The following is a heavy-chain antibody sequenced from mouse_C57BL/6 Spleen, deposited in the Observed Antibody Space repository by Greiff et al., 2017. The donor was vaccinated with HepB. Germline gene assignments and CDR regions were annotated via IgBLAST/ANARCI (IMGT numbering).Heavy chain of an antibody. CDR2: IWSGGST. CDR1: GFSLTSYG. Sequence: VKLQESGPGLVQPSQSLSITCTVSGFSLTSYGVHWVRQSPGKGLEWLGVIWSGGSTDYNAAFISRLSISKDNSKSQVFFKMNSLQADDTAIYYCARKGDYGNYLDYWGQGTTLTVSS. V-gene: IGHV2-2*01. CDR3: ARKGDYGNYLDY. D-gene: IGHD2-1*01. J-gene: IGHJ2*01.